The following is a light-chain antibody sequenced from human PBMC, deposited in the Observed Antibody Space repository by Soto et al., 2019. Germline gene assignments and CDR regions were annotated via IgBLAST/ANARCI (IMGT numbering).Light chain of an antibody. Sequence: QSVLTQPASVSGSPGQSITISCTGSSSDVGGNKYVSWYQQYPGKAPKLMICDVSNRPSGVSNRFSGSKSGNTASLTISGLQAEDEADYYCSAVTVTTYVFGTGTEVTVL. CDR2: DVS. J-gene: IGLJ1*01. CDR1: SSDVGGNKY. CDR3: SAVTVTTYV. V-gene: IGLV2-14*01.